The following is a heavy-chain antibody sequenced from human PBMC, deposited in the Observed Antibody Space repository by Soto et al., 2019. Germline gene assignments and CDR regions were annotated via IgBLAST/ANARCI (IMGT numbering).Heavy chain of an antibody. D-gene: IGHD6-6*01. CDR1: GGSISSRSYY. J-gene: IGHJ5*02. V-gene: IGHV4-39*07. CDR3: ARNSFSTSSYNFLDP. CDR2: IYDSGRT. Sequence: PSETLSLTCTVSGGSISSRSYYWGWIRQPPGKGLEWIGRIYDSGRTHYNPSLKSRVTISVDTSKNQFSLQLRSLTAADTAVYYCARNSFSTSSYNFLDPWGQGALVTVSS.